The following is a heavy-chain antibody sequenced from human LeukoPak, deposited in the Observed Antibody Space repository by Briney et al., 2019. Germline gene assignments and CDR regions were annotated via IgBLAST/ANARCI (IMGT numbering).Heavy chain of an antibody. J-gene: IGHJ2*01. V-gene: IGHV3-21*04. CDR2: ISGRSTDI. D-gene: IGHD3-10*01. CDR3: ADGSIPYWYFDL. Sequence: GGSLRLSCAASGFTFSSHAMNWVRQAPGKGLEWVSSISGRSTDIYYADSVKGRFTISRDNAKNTVYLQMNSLRADDTAVYYCADGSIPYWYFDLWGRGTLVTVSS. CDR1: GFTFSSHA.